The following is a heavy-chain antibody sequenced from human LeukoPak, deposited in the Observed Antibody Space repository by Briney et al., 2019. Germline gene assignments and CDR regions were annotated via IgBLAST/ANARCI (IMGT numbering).Heavy chain of an antibody. J-gene: IGHJ4*02. CDR2: IYYSGST. D-gene: IGHD6-19*01. CDR1: GGSISSSSYY. Sequence: KPSETLSLTCTVSGGSISSSSYYWGWIRQPPGKGLEWIGSIYYSGSTYYNPSLKSRVTISVDTSKNQFSLKLSSVTAADTAVYYCARHEVDSRGPLDYWGQGTLVTVSS. CDR3: ARHEVDSRGPLDY. V-gene: IGHV4-39*01.